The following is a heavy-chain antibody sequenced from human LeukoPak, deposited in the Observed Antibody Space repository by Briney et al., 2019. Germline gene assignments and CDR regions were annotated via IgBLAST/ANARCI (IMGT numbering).Heavy chain of an antibody. Sequence: ASVKVSCKASGGTFSSYAISWVRQAPGQGLEWMGGIIPIFGTANYAQKFQGRVTITADESTSTAYMELSSLRSEDTAVYYCARGHCSGGSCYYFDYWGRGTLVTVSS. V-gene: IGHV1-69*13. D-gene: IGHD2-15*01. CDR3: ARGHCSGGSCYYFDY. J-gene: IGHJ4*02. CDR1: GGTFSSYA. CDR2: IIPIFGTA.